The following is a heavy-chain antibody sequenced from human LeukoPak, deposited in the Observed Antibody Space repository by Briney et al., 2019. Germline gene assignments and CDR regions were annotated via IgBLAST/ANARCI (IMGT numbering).Heavy chain of an antibody. V-gene: IGHV3-30*18. Sequence: GRSLRLSCAASGFTLSSYGMHWVRQAPGKGLEWVAVISYDGSNKYYADSVKGRFTISRDNSKNTLYLQMNSLRAEDTAVYYCAKSLDYGGYYYYGMDVWGQGTTVTVSS. D-gene: IGHD4-17*01. CDR1: GFTLSSYG. J-gene: IGHJ6*02. CDR3: AKSLDYGGYYYYGMDV. CDR2: ISYDGSNK.